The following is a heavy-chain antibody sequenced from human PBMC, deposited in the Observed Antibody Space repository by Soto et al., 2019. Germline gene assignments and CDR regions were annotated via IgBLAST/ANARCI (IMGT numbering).Heavy chain of an antibody. CDR3: ARWRRGDVNNYFDY. Sequence: SETLSLTCTVSGGSISSGGYYWSWIRQHPGKGLEWIGYIYYSGSTYYNPSLKSRVTISVDTSKNQFSLKLSSVTAADTAVYYCARWRRGDVNNYFDYWGQGTLVTVSS. CDR2: IYYSGST. CDR1: GGSISSGGYY. J-gene: IGHJ4*02. D-gene: IGHD3-16*01. V-gene: IGHV4-31*03.